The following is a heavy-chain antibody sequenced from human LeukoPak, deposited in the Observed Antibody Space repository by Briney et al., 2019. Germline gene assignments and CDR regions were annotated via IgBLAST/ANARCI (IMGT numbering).Heavy chain of an antibody. CDR2: ISGSGGNT. V-gene: IGHV3-23*01. D-gene: IGHD6-6*01. J-gene: IGHJ1*01. CDR1: GFTFGMYA. CDR3: ANFIAASATGFQH. Sequence: GGSLRLSCAASGFTFGMYAMSWVRQAPGKGLEWVSIISGSGGNTYYADSVKGRFTLSRDNAKNTLYLQMSSLRAEDTAVYYCANFIAASATGFQHWGQGTLVTVSS.